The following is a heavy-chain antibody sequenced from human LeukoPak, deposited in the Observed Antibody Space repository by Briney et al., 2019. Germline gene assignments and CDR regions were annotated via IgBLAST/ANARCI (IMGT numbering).Heavy chain of an antibody. Sequence: PSETLSLTCAVYGGSFSGYYWSWIRQPPGKGLEWIGEINHSGSTNYNPSLKSRVTMSVDTSKNQFSLKLSSVTAADTAVYYCARGGPEYYYDSSGYYLENWGQGTLVTVSS. V-gene: IGHV4-34*01. D-gene: IGHD3-22*01. CDR3: ARGGPEYYYDSSGYYLEN. CDR2: INHSGST. J-gene: IGHJ4*02. CDR1: GGSFSGYY.